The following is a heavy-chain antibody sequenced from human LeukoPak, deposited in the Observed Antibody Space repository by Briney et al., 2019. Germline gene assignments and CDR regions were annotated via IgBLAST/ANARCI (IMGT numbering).Heavy chain of an antibody. Sequence: KPGGFLRLFCAASGFTFSSYTMNWVRQAPGKGLEWVSSISSSSSYIYYADSVKGRFTISRDNAKNSLYLQMNSLRAEDTAVYYCARDTYDILTGYYKWAFDIWGQGTMVTVSS. CDR2: ISSSSSYI. D-gene: IGHD3-9*01. V-gene: IGHV3-21*06. CDR1: GFTFSSYT. J-gene: IGHJ3*02. CDR3: ARDTYDILTGYYKWAFDI.